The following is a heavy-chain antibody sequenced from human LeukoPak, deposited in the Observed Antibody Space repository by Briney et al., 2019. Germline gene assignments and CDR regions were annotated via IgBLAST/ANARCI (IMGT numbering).Heavy chain of an antibody. D-gene: IGHD1-26*01. Sequence: GGSLRLSCAASGFMFNSYVMSWVRQAPGKGLEWVSAINGGGGNTYYADSVKGRFTISRDNSKNTLYLQMNSLRAEDTAVYYCAKAIDEWELGPRYWGQGTLVTVSS. J-gene: IGHJ4*02. CDR1: GFMFNSYV. V-gene: IGHV3-23*01. CDR3: AKAIDEWELGPRY. CDR2: INGGGGNT.